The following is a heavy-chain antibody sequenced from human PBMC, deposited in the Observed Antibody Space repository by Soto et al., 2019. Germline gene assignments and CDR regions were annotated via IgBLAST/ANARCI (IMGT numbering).Heavy chain of an antibody. V-gene: IGHV3-21*01. CDR3: ARDMIVVVPAAMDV. J-gene: IGHJ6*02. CDR1: GFTFSSYS. CDR2: ISSSSSYI. Sequence: PGGSLRLSCVASGFTFSSYSMNWVRQAPGKGLEWVSSISSSSSYIYYADSVKGRFTISRDNAKNSLYLQMNSLRAEDTAVCYCARDMIVVVPAAMDVWGQGTTVTVSS. D-gene: IGHD2-2*01.